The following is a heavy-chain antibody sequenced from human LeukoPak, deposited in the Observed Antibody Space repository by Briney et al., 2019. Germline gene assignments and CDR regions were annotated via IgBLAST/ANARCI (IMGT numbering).Heavy chain of an antibody. CDR1: GGSISSSSYY. D-gene: IGHD3-22*01. Sequence: SETLSLTCTVSGGSISSSSYYWGWIRQPPGKGLEWIVSIYYSGSTYYNPSLKNRVTISVDTSKNQFSLKLSSVTAADTAVYYCARLSNYYDSRGAFDIWGQGTMVTVSS. CDR3: ARLSNYYDSRGAFDI. V-gene: IGHV4-39*01. CDR2: IYYSGST. J-gene: IGHJ3*02.